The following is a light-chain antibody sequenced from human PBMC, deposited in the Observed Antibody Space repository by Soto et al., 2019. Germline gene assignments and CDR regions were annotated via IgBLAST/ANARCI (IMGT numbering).Light chain of an antibody. CDR3: QQRASWPPFT. CDR1: QSVGTS. J-gene: IGKJ4*01. Sequence: EIVLTQSPATLSMSPGESATLSCRASQSVGTSLAWYQHRPGQPPRLLIYDAFNRATGIPARFRGGGSGTDFTLTISILEHEDFAVYYCQQRASWPPFTFGGGTKVEIK. V-gene: IGKV3-11*01. CDR2: DAF.